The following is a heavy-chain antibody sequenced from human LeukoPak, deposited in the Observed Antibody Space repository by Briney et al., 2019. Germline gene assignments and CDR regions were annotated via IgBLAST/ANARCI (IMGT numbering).Heavy chain of an antibody. CDR1: GGSFSGYY. Sequence: PSETLSLTCALYGGSFSGYYWSWIRQPPGKGLEWIGEINHSGSTNYNPSLKSRVTISVDTSKNQFSLKLSSVTAADTAVYYCARGRTGFWSGPRYFDLWGRGTLVTVSS. D-gene: IGHD3-3*01. J-gene: IGHJ2*01. V-gene: IGHV4-34*01. CDR3: ARGRTGFWSGPRYFDL. CDR2: INHSGST.